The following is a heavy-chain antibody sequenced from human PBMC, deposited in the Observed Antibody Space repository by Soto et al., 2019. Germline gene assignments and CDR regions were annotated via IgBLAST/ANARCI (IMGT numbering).Heavy chain of an antibody. CDR1: DGSITSYY. Sequence: SETLSLTCTVSDGSITSYYWSWIRQPPGKGLEWVGYIFYSGSTNYNPSLKSRVTISVDTSKNTLYLQMNSLRAEDTAVYYCAKTLRSGSYYDYFDYWGQGTLVTVSS. CDR2: IFYSGST. V-gene: IGHV4-59*03. CDR3: AKTLRSGSYYDYFDY. J-gene: IGHJ4*02. D-gene: IGHD6-19*01.